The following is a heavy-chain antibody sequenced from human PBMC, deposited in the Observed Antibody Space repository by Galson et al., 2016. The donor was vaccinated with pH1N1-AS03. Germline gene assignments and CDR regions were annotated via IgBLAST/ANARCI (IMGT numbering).Heavy chain of an antibody. CDR1: GDSINSSPYY. Sequence: ETLSLTCTVSGDSINSSPYYWGWIRQPPGKGLEWIGTIYYRVATYYSPSLKSRVTISIDTSKNQFSLNLRSVTAADTAVYYCARHVSGSYPNSLDYWGQGTLAIVSS. CDR2: IYYRVAT. CDR3: ARHVSGSYPNSLDY. J-gene: IGHJ4*02. V-gene: IGHV4-39*07. D-gene: IGHD1-26*01.